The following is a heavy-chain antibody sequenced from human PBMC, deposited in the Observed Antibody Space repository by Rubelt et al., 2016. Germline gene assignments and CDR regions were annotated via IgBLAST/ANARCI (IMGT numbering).Heavy chain of an antibody. CDR1: GYTFTSYA. V-gene: IGHV1-3*01. CDR2: INAGNGNT. J-gene: IGHJ6*02. D-gene: IGHD7-27*01. CDR3: ARVQPNWRYYYGMDV. Sequence: QVQLVQSGAEVKKPGASVQVSCKASGYTFTSYAMHWVRQAPGQRLEWMGWINAGNGNTKYSRKCQGRVTITRETSASTAYVELSSLRSEDTAVYYGARVQPNWRYYYGMDVWGQGTTVTVSS.